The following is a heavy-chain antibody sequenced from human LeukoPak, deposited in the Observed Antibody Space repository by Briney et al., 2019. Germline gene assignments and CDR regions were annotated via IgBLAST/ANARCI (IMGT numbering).Heavy chain of an antibody. Sequence: SETLSLTCAVYGGSFSGYYWSWIRQPPGKGLEWIGEINHSGSTNYNPSLKSRVTKSVDTSKNQFSLKLSSVTAADTAVYYCARGRWLRSAFDYWGQGTLVTVSS. CDR1: GGSFSGYY. J-gene: IGHJ4*02. CDR2: INHSGST. CDR3: ARGRWLRSAFDY. D-gene: IGHD5-12*01. V-gene: IGHV4-34*01.